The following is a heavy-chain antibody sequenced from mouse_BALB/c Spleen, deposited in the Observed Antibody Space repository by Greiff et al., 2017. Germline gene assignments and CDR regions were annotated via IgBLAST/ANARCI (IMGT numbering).Heavy chain of an antibody. CDR1: GDSITSGY. D-gene: IGHD1-2*01. Sequence: VQLKESGPSLVKPSQTLSLTCSVTGDSITSGYWNWIRKFPGNKLEYMGYISYSGSTYYNPSLKSRISITRDTSKNQYYLQLNSVTTEDTATYYCARDHYYGYEGVGYFDYWGQGTTLTVSS. CDR3: ARDHYYGYEGVGYFDY. J-gene: IGHJ2*01. CDR2: ISYSGST. V-gene: IGHV3-8*02.